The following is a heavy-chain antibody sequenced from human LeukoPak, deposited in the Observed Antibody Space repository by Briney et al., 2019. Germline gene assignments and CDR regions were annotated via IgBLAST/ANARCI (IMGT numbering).Heavy chain of an antibody. J-gene: IGHJ4*02. Sequence: PGGSLRLSCAASGFTFSSYWMSWVRQAPGKGLEWVANIKQDGSEKFYVDSVKGRITISRDNAKSSLYLQMSSLRAEDTAVYYCARVVGYSSSWYADYWGQGTLVTVSS. CDR1: GFTFSSYW. D-gene: IGHD6-13*01. CDR2: IKQDGSEK. CDR3: ARVVGYSSSWYADY. V-gene: IGHV3-7*01.